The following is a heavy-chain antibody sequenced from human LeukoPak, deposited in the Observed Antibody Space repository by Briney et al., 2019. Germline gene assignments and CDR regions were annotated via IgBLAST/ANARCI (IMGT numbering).Heavy chain of an antibody. D-gene: IGHD1-7*01. V-gene: IGHV1-18*01. CDR3: AREMERAELYYYYYGMDV. J-gene: IGHJ6*02. Sequence: ASVKVSCKASGYTFTSYGISWVRQAPGQGLEWMGWISAYNGNTNYAQKLQGRVTMTTDTSTSTAYMELRSLRSDDTAVYYCAREMERAELYYYYYGMDVWGQGTTVTVSS. CDR1: GYTFTSYG. CDR2: ISAYNGNT.